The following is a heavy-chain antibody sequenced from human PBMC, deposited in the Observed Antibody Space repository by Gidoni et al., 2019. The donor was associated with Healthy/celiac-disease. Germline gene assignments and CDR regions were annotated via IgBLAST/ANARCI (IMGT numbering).Heavy chain of an antibody. CDR1: GGSISSSSYY. Sequence: QLQLQESGPGLVKPSETLSITCTVSGGSISSSSYYWGWIRQPPGKGLEWIGSIYYSGSTYYNPSLKSRVTISVDTSKNQFSLKLSSVTAADTAVYYCATGIAVAGTPTIDYWGQGTLVTVSS. CDR2: IYYSGST. CDR3: ATGIAVAGTPTIDY. J-gene: IGHJ4*02. V-gene: IGHV4-39*01. D-gene: IGHD6-19*01.